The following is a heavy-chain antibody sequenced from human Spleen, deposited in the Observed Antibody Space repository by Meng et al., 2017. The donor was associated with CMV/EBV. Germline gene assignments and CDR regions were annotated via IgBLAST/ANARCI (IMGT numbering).Heavy chain of an antibody. CDR3: AKKGDFYYNMDV. J-gene: IGHJ6*02. Sequence: GGSLRLSCAASGFTFSENYMSWIRQAPGKGLEWVSYISSSGYTMHYIDSVKGRFTISRDNAKNTLYLQMNSLRAEDTAVYYCAKKGDFYYNMDVWGQGTTVTVSS. CDR1: GFTFSENY. CDR2: ISSSGYTM. V-gene: IGHV3-11*01.